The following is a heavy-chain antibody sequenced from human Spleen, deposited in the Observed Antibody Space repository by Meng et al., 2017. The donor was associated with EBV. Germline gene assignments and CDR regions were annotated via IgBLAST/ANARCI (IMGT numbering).Heavy chain of an antibody. J-gene: IGHJ4*02. CDR2: INPSGGST. V-gene: IGHV1-46*01. D-gene: IGHD3-22*01. CDR1: IYTXISHY. Sequence: QVQLVQAGAVVKKPXASVKVSCXACIYTXISHYMRWVRRAPGQGPEWMGVINPSGGSTRNTQKFQGRVTMTRDRSTSTVYMELRTLRSDDTAVYYCARNHKEAGYYDSSGYHYPFYFDYWGQGTLVTVSS. CDR3: ARNHKEAGYYDSSGYHYPFYFDY.